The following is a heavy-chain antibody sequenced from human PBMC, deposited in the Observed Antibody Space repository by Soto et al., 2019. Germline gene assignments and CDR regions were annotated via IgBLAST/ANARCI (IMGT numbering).Heavy chain of an antibody. J-gene: IGHJ3*02. Sequence: QVQLQESGPGLVKPSETLSLTCTVSGGSISSYYWSWIRQPPGKGLEWIGYIYYSGSTNYNPSLKSRVTISVDTSKNQFSLKLSSVTAADTAVYYCARHTTPMNIVATDAFDIWGQGTMVTVSS. CDR1: GGSISSYY. V-gene: IGHV4-59*08. D-gene: IGHD5-12*01. CDR2: IYYSGST. CDR3: ARHTTPMNIVATDAFDI.